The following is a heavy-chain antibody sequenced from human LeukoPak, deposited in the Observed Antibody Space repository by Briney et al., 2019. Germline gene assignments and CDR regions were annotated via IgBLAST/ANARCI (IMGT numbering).Heavy chain of an antibody. CDR3: ARVRRAAGVKYYFDY. CDR2: INHSGST. CDR1: GGSFSGYY. Sequence: MSSETLSLTCAVYGGSFSGYYWSWIRQPPGKGLEWIGEINHSGSTNYNPSLKSRVTISVDTSKNQFSLKLSSVTAADTAVYYCARVRRAAGVKYYFDYWGQGTLVTVSS. D-gene: IGHD2-21*01. J-gene: IGHJ4*02. V-gene: IGHV4-34*01.